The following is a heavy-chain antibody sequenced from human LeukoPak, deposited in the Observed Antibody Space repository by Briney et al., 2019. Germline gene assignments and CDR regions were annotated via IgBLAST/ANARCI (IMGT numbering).Heavy chain of an antibody. Sequence: GGSLKLSCAASRFTFTNYSMNWVRQAPGKGLEWVSSISSLSNYIYYTDSVKGRFTISRDNSKNTLYLQMNSLRAEDTAVYYCARRAGAYSHPYDYWGQGTLVTVSS. J-gene: IGHJ4*02. V-gene: IGHV3-21*04. D-gene: IGHD4/OR15-4a*01. CDR3: ARRAGAYSHPYDY. CDR2: ISSLSNYI. CDR1: RFTFTNYS.